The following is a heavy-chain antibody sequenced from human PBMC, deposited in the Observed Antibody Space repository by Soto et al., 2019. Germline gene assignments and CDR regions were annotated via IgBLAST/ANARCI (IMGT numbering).Heavy chain of an antibody. CDR1: GGTFSSYT. Sequence: GASVKVSCKASGGTFSSYTISWVRQAPGQGLEWMGRIIPILGIANYAQKFQGRVTITADKSTSTAYMELSSLRSEDTAVYYCASHPQGGLQYTSYYYMDVWGKGTTVTVSS. CDR3: ASHPQGGLQYTSYYYMDV. CDR2: IIPILGIA. J-gene: IGHJ6*03. V-gene: IGHV1-69*02. D-gene: IGHD4-4*01.